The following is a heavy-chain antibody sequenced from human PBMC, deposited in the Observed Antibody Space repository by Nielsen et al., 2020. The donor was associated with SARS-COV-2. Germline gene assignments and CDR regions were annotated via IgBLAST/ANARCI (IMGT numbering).Heavy chain of an antibody. CDR3: ARDFKQFFSLDY. Sequence: GSLKISCAASGFTFSSYAMHWVRQAPGKGLEWVAVISYDGSNKYYADSVKGRFTISRDNSKNTLYLQMNSLRAEDTAVYYCARDFKQFFSLDYWGQGTLVTVSS. CDR1: GFTFSSYA. V-gene: IGHV3-30-3*01. D-gene: IGHD6-19*01. CDR2: ISYDGSNK. J-gene: IGHJ4*02.